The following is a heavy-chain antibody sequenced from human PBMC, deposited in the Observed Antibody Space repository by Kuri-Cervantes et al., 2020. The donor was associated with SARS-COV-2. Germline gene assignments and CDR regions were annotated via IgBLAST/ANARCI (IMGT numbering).Heavy chain of an antibody. J-gene: IGHJ2*01. CDR2: INHSGST. CDR1: GYSISSGYY. CDR3: ARIRHPYWYFDL. Sequence: SETLSLTCTVSGYSISSGYYWGWIRQPPGKGLEWIGSINHSGSTNYNPSLKSRVTISVDTSKNQFSLKLSSVTAADTAVYYCARIRHPYWYFDLWGRGTLVTVSS. D-gene: IGHD1-1*01. V-gene: IGHV4-38-2*02.